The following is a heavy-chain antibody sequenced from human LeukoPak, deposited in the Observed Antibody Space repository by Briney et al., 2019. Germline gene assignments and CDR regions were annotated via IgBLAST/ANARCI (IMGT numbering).Heavy chain of an antibody. J-gene: IGHJ4*02. V-gene: IGHV3-11*06. CDR2: ISGSSSDI. CDR1: GFTFSDAW. Sequence: PGGSLRLSCAASGFTFSDAWMTWVRQAPGKGLEWVSYISGSSSDIKYADSVKGRFTISRDNAKNSLYLQMNSLRDEDTAVYYCARDWFSGTNYKPLFDYWGQGTLVTVSS. D-gene: IGHD3-10*01. CDR3: ARDWFSGTNYKPLFDY.